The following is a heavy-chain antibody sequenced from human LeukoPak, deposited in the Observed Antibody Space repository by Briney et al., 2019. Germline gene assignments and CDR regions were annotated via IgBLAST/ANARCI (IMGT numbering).Heavy chain of an antibody. CDR1: GGSFSGYY. J-gene: IGHJ6*02. V-gene: IGHV4-34*01. CDR3: ARRGGPAAISHYYYYGMDV. CDR2: INHSGST. Sequence: SETLSLTCAVYGGSFSGYYWSWIRQPPGKGLEWIGEINHSGSTNYNPSLKSRVTISVDTSKNQFSLKLSSVTAADTAVYYCARRGGPAAISHYYYYGMDVWGQGTTVTVSS. D-gene: IGHD2-2*01.